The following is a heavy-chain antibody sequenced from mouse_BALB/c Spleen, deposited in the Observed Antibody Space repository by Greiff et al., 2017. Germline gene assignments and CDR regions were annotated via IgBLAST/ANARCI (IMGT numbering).Heavy chain of an antibody. D-gene: IGHD1-1*01. CDR3: ARGYGSSH. CDR1: GYSITSGYY. V-gene: IGHV3-6*02. Sequence: EVQVVESGPGLVKPSQSLSLTCSVTGYSITSGYYWNWIRQFPGNKLEWMGYISYDGSNNYNPSLKNRISITRDTSKNQFFLKLNSVTTEDTATYYCARGYGSSHWGQGTTLTVSS. J-gene: IGHJ2*01. CDR2: ISYDGSN.